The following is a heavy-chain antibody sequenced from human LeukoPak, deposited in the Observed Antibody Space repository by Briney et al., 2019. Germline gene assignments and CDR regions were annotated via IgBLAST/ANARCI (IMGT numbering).Heavy chain of an antibody. CDR2: VSADGTT. D-gene: IGHD2-15*01. CDR3: ARLDCVLVGCYIY. CDR1: GDSVTSSY. J-gene: IGHJ4*02. Sequence: SETLSPTCSVSGDSVTSSYWNWIRQPPGKGLEWIGYVSADGTTNYSPSLRSRLIMSVDTAKNDISLILMSVTAADTAIYYCARLDCVLVGCYIYWGRGTLVTVAS. V-gene: IGHV4-59*08.